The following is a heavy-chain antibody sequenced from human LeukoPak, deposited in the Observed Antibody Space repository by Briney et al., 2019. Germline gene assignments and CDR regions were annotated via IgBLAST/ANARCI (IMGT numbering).Heavy chain of an antibody. CDR1: GFTFSTYS. J-gene: IGHJ5*02. Sequence: GGSLRLSCAASGFTFSTYSIDWVRQAPGKGLEWISYISSSSSTIDFADSVRGRFTISRDNARNSVYLQMNSLRAEDTAVYYCARVHTSSYAADLWGQGTLVTVSS. V-gene: IGHV3-48*04. CDR2: ISSSSSTI. CDR3: ARVHTSSYAADL. D-gene: IGHD3-22*01.